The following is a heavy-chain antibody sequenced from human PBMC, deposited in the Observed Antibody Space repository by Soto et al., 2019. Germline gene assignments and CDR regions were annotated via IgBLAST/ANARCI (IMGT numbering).Heavy chain of an antibody. J-gene: IGHJ4*02. CDR2: ISGSGGST. CDR1: GFTFSSYA. Sequence: EVQLLESGGGLVQPGGSLRLSCAASGFTFSSYAMSWVRQAPGKGLEWVSAISGSGGSTYYANSVKGRFTISRDNSKYTLNMQMNSLTAEDTAVYYCASNPPPAGGDYWGQGTLVTVSS. CDR3: ASNPPPAGGDY. V-gene: IGHV3-23*01. D-gene: IGHD1-26*01.